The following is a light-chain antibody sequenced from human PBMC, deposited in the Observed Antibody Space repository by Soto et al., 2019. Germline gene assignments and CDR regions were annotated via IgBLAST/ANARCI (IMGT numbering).Light chain of an antibody. J-gene: IGKJ1*01. V-gene: IGKV1-5*01. Sequence: DIQVTQSHSTLSASVGDRVTITCLASQSISSYLNWYQQIPVKAPKLLIYDASSLESGVPSRFSGSGSGTEFTLTISSLQPDDFATYYCQQYNSYSWTFGQGTNVDI. CDR1: QSISSY. CDR3: QQYNSYSWT. CDR2: DAS.